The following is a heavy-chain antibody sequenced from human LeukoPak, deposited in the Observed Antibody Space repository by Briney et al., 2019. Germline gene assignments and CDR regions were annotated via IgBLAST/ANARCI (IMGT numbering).Heavy chain of an antibody. Sequence: GGSLRLSCAASGFTVSSNYMSWVRQAPGKGLEWVANIKQDGSEKYYVDSVKGRFTISRDNAKNSLYLQMNSLRAEDTAVYYCATDWDYWGQGTLVTVSS. V-gene: IGHV3-7*03. J-gene: IGHJ4*02. CDR1: GFTVSSNY. CDR3: ATDWDY. CDR2: IKQDGSEK.